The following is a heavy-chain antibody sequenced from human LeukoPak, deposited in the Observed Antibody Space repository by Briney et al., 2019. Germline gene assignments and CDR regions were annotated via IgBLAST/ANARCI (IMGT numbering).Heavy chain of an antibody. CDR2: IKSKTDGGTT. V-gene: IGHV3-15*01. D-gene: IGHD3-10*01. CDR3: TTRLLWFGELFY. CDR1: GFTFSNAW. J-gene: IGHJ4*02. Sequence: PGGSLRLSCAASGFTFSNAWMSWVRQAPGKGLEWVGRIKSKTDGGTTDYAAPVKGRFTISRDDSKNTLYLQMNSLKTEDTAVYYCTTRLLWFGELFYWGQGTLVTVSS.